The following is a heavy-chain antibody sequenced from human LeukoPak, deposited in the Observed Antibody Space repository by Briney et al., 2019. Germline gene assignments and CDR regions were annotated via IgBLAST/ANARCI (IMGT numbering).Heavy chain of an antibody. CDR1: GYTFTNYL. J-gene: IGHJ4*02. D-gene: IGHD2-2*01. CDR3: ARDRVVVPAAFDY. CDR2: INPSGGST. Sequence: ASVKVSCKASGYTFTNYLLHWVRQAPGQGLEWVGIINPSGGSTSYAQKFQGRVTMTRDTSTSTVYMELSSLRSEDTAVYYCARDRVVVPAAFDYWGQGTLVTVSS. V-gene: IGHV1-46*01.